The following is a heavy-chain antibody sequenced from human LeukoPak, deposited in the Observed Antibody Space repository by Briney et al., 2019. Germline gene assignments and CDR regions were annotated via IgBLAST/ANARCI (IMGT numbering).Heavy chain of an antibody. CDR3: TKDLGLRRMI. CDR2: ISGDGATT. CDR1: GFPFSSYA. V-gene: IGHV3-23*01. Sequence: GGSLRLSCAASGFPFSSYAMTWVRQAPGKGLEWVSSISGDGATTYHADSVKGRFSISRDNARESLFLQMNSLRVDDTAVYYCTKDLGLRRMIWGRGTLVIVSS. J-gene: IGHJ2*01. D-gene: IGHD1-14*01.